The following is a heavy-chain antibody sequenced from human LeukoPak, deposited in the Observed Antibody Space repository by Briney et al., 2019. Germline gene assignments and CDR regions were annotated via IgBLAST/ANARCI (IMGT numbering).Heavy chain of an antibody. J-gene: IGHJ4*02. D-gene: IGHD1-26*01. CDR1: GDSMSDYF. CDR2: AADSGST. Sequence: SETLSLTCTVSGDSMSDYFWTWIRQPPGKGLEWIGYAADSGSTNYNPSLKSRVTISVDSSTNHFSLRLTSVTAADTAVYYCARGEWEIGLFFDYWGQGTLVTVSS. CDR3: ARGEWEIGLFFDY. V-gene: IGHV4-59*01.